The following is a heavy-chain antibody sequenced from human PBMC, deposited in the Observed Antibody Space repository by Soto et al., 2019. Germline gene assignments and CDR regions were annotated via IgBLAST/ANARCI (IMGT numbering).Heavy chain of an antibody. CDR2: INAGNGNT. CDR3: AVYSGYDDFDY. V-gene: IGHV1-3*01. J-gene: IGHJ4*02. D-gene: IGHD5-12*01. Sequence: ASVKVSCKASGYTFASYAMHWVRQAPGQRLEWMGWINAGNGNTKYSQKFQGRVTITRDTSASTAYMELSSLRSEDTAVYYCAVYSGYDDFDYWGQGTLVTVSS. CDR1: GYTFASYA.